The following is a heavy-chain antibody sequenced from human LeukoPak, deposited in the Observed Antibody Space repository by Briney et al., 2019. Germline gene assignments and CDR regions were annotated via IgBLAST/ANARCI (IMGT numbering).Heavy chain of an antibody. J-gene: IGHJ4*02. CDR3: ASLYYYYDSSGYYAYYFDY. CDR1: GFTFSSYW. CDR2: IKQDVSEK. Sequence: GGSLRLSCAASGFTFSSYWMSWVRQAPGKGLEGVANIKQDVSEKYYVDSVKGRFTISRDNAKNSLYLQMNSLRAEDTAVYYCASLYYYYDSSGYYAYYFDYWGQGTLVTVSS. D-gene: IGHD3-22*01. V-gene: IGHV3-7*01.